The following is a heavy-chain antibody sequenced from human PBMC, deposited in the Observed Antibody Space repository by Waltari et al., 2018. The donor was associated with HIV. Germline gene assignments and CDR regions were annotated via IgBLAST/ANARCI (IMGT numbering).Heavy chain of an antibody. CDR2: MNPNSGAT. J-gene: IGHJ4*02. D-gene: IGHD3-10*01. CDR1: GYTFSYYD. Sequence: QVQLLQSGAEVKNPGASVRVSCKASGYTFSYYDMNWVRQASGQGLEWMGWMNPNSGATGYAQKFQGRVSMTRSTSIRTAYMELSSLTSEDTAVYYCARTDRGVNGQEFDYWGQGTLVAVSS. CDR3: ARTDRGVNGQEFDY. V-gene: IGHV1-8*01.